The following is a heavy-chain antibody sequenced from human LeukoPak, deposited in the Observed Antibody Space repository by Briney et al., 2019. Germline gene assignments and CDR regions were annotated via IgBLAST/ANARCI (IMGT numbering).Heavy chain of an antibody. J-gene: IGHJ3*02. Sequence: GGSLRLSCAASGFTFSSYGMHWVRQAPGKGLEWVAVIWYDGSNKYYADSVKGRFTISRDNSKNTLYLQMNSLRAEDTAVYYCARGGYCSSTSCNIWVDAFDIWGQGTMVTVSS. CDR2: IWYDGSNK. CDR1: GFTFSSYG. D-gene: IGHD2-2*02. V-gene: IGHV3-33*01. CDR3: ARGGYCSSTSCNIWVDAFDI.